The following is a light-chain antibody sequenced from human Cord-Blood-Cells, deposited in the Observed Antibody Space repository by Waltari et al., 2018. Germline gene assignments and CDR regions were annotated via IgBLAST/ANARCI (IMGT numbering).Light chain of an antibody. Sequence: QSALTQPASVSGSPGQSITISCTGTSSDVGRYNLVSWYQQHPGKAPKLMIYEGSKRPSGVSKRFCGSKAGNTADLTSAGLQAEDEADYYCCSYAGSSTFDVVFGGGTKLTVL. V-gene: IGLV2-23*03. CDR2: EGS. CDR1: SSDVGRYNL. J-gene: IGLJ2*01. CDR3: CSYAGSSTFDVV.